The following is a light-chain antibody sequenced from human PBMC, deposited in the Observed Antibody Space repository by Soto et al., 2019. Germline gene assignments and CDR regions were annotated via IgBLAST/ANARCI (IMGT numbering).Light chain of an antibody. J-gene: IGKJ3*01. CDR1: QNVNNY. V-gene: IGKV3-11*01. CDR3: QQRTNVFT. CDR2: DAF. Sequence: VLTQSPANLSLSPGERATLYCRASQNVNNYLAWYQQKPGQAPRLLIYDAFKRATGIPARFSGGGSGADFFLTISSLEPEDFAVYYCQQRTNVFTFGPGTKVDIK.